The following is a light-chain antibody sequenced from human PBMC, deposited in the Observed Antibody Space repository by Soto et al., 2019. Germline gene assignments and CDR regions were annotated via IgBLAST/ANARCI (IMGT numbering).Light chain of an antibody. V-gene: IGLV2-14*03. CDR1: SSDVGGYNY. CDR3: NSYTSSSTHV. J-gene: IGLJ1*01. Sequence: QAVVTQPASVSGSPGQSITISCTGTSSDVGGYNYVSWYQQHPGKAPKLIISDVSNRPSGVSNRFSGSKSGNTASLTISGLQAEDEADYYCNSYTSSSTHVFGTGTKVTVL. CDR2: DVS.